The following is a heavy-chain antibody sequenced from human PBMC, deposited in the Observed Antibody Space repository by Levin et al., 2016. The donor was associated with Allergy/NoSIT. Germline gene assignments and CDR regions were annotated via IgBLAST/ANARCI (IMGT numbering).Heavy chain of an antibody. V-gene: IGHV3-30*18. D-gene: IGHD2-2*01. J-gene: IGHJ6*02. Sequence: VRQAPGKGLEWVAVISYDGSNKYYADSVKGRFTISRDNSKNTLYLQMNSLRAEDTAVYYCAKDSCSSTSCYSSYYYYGMDVWGQGTAVTVSS. CDR3: AKDSCSSTSCYSSYYYYGMDV. CDR2: ISYDGSNK.